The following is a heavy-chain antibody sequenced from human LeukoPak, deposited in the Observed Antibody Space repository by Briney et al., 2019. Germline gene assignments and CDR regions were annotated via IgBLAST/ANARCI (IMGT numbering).Heavy chain of an antibody. CDR2: IYYSGST. V-gene: IGHV4-30-4*01. CDR1: GGSISSGDYY. Sequence: SETLSLTCTVSGGSISSGDYYWSWIRQPPGKGLEWIGYIYYSGSTYYNPSLKSRVTISVDTSKNQFSLKLSSVTAADTAVYYCARVTYYYDSGGYFDLWGRGTLVTVSS. D-gene: IGHD3-22*01. J-gene: IGHJ2*01. CDR3: ARVTYYYDSGGYFDL.